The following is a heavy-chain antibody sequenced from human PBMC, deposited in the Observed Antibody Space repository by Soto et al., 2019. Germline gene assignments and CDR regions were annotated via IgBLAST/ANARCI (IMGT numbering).Heavy chain of an antibody. D-gene: IGHD6-19*01. CDR2: IYYSGST. V-gene: IGHV4-59*01. CDR1: GGSISSYY. J-gene: IGHJ6*02. Sequence: TLSLTCTVSGGSISSYYWSWIRQPPGKGLEWIGYIYYSGSTNYNPSLKSRVTISVDTSKNQFSLKLSSVTAADTAVYYCARACIAVAGVYYYGMDVWGQGTTVTVSS. CDR3: ARACIAVAGVYYYGMDV.